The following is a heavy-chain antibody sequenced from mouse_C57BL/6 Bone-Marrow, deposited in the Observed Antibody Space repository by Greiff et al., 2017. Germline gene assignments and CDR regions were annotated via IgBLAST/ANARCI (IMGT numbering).Heavy chain of an antibody. CDR2: ISSGGDYI. Sequence: EVKLVESGEGLVKPGGSLKLSCAASGFTFSSYAMSWVRQTPEKRLEWVAYISSGGDYIYYADTVKGRFTISRDNARNTLYLQMSSLKSEDTAMYYCTREGGYDVYYAMDYWGQGTSVTVSS. V-gene: IGHV5-9-1*02. CDR1: GFTFSSYA. J-gene: IGHJ4*01. D-gene: IGHD2-2*01. CDR3: TREGGYDVYYAMDY.